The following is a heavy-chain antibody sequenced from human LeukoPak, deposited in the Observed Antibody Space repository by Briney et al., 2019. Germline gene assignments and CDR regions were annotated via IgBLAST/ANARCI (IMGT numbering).Heavy chain of an antibody. CDR2: INPNSGGT. CDR1: GYTFTGYY. V-gene: IGHV1-2*02. CDR3: ARGIITGAADADC. J-gene: IGHJ4*02. D-gene: IGHD1-20*01. Sequence: ASVKVSCKASGYTFTGYYMHWVRQAPGQGLEWMGWINPNSGGTNYAQNFQGRVTMTRDTSISTAYLELSRLTSDDTAVYYCARGIITGAADADCWGQGTLVTVSS.